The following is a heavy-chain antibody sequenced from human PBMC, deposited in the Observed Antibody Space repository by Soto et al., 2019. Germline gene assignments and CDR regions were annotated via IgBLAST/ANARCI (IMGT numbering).Heavy chain of an antibody. D-gene: IGHD1-26*01. CDR2: AHHSGRN. J-gene: IGHJ4*02. CDR1: GGSMTSSNW. V-gene: IGHV4-4*02. Sequence: QVQLQESGPGLVKPSGTLSLTCTVSGGSMTSSNWWNWVRQSPGKGLEWIGEAHHSGRNNYNPFLKSRVTISVDKSKNHFSLKLSSVNAADTAVYYCARSEATGLDYWGQGTLVTVSS. CDR3: ARSEATGLDY.